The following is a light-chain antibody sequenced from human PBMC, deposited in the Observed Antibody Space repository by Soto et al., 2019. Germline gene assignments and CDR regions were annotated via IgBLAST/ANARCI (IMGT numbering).Light chain of an antibody. V-gene: IGLV1-47*02. CDR1: SSNIGSHY. CDR2: RDN. CDR3: AAWDDSVRGPV. J-gene: IGLJ3*02. Sequence: QSALTQPPSASGSPGQRVTISCSGSSSNIGSHYVYWYQQFPGTAPKLLISRDNERPSVVPDRFSGSKSGTSGSLDISGLWAEDEADYYCAAWDDSVRGPVFGGGTKLTVL.